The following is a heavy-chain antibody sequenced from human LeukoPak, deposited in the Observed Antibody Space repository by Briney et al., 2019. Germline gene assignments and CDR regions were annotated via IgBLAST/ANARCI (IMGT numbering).Heavy chain of an antibody. CDR2: INPNSGGT. D-gene: IGHD6-13*01. CDR1: GYTFTGYY. V-gene: IGHV1-2*02. J-gene: IGHJ3*02. Sequence: ASVKVSCKASGYTFTGYYMHWVRQAPGQGLEWMGWINPNSGGTNYAQKFQGRVTMTRDTSISTAYMELSRLRSDDTAVYYCARDRSSSPQDAFDIWGQGTMVTVSS. CDR3: ARDRSSSPQDAFDI.